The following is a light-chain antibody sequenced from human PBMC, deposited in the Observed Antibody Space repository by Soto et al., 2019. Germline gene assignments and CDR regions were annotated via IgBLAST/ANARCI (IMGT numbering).Light chain of an antibody. J-gene: IGLJ3*02. CDR3: YSNVGVWTFM. CDR2: EVS. Sequence: QSALTKPASVSGSPGQSITISCTGSSSDIGKYNLVSWYQQHSENAPKLILYEVSRRTSGVPPRFTCSKSGNTASLTISGLQPEDEADYYCYSNVGVWTFMFGGGTKLTVL. CDR1: SSDIGKYNL. V-gene: IGLV2-23*02.